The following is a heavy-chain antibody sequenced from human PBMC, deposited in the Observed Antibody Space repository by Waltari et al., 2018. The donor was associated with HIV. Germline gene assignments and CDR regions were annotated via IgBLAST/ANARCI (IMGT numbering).Heavy chain of an antibody. CDR3: ASDAYGSGSYYNPDAFDI. D-gene: IGHD3-10*01. Sequence: EVQLVESGGGLVQPGGSLRLSCAASGFTFSTYEMNWVRQAPGKGLGWVSYISSSGSTIYYADSVKCRFTIARDNAKNSLSLQMNSLRAEDTAVYYCASDAYGSGSYYNPDAFDIWGQGTMVTVSS. J-gene: IGHJ3*02. V-gene: IGHV3-48*03. CDR1: GFTFSTYE. CDR2: ISSSGSTI.